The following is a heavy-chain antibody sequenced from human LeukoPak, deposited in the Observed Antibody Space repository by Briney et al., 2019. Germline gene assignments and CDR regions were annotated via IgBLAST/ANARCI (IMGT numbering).Heavy chain of an antibody. Sequence: GGSLRLSCAASGFTFSTYSMNWVRQAPGKGLEWVSFISSSSSYIYYADSVKGRFTISRDNAKNSLYLQMNSLRAEDTAVYYCARESPEWRYLDYWGQGTLVTVSS. CDR2: ISSSSSYI. CDR1: GFTFSTYS. J-gene: IGHJ4*02. D-gene: IGHD2-8*01. CDR3: ARESPEWRYLDY. V-gene: IGHV3-21*01.